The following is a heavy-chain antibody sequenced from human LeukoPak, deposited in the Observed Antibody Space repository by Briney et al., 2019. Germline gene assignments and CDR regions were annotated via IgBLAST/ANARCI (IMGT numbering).Heavy chain of an antibody. CDR1: GFTFSTHA. CDR3: AKNKRWLQCFDY. J-gene: IGHJ4*02. V-gene: IGHV3-33*06. CDR2: IWFDGKTT. D-gene: IGHD5-24*01. Sequence: GGSLRLSCAASGFTFSTHAMHWVRQAPAKGLEWVAMIWFDGKTTYYVNSVKGRFTISRDNSKNTVDLRMDSLRAEDTAVYYCAKNKRWLQCFDYWGQGTLVTVSS.